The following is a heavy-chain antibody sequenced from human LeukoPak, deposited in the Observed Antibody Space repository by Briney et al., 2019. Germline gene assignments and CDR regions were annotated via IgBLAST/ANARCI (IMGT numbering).Heavy chain of an antibody. CDR3: VRRGRSSWSAFDS. CDR1: GDSIRGLNW. D-gene: IGHD2-2*01. J-gene: IGHJ4*02. Sequence: SETLSLTCAVSGDSIRGLNWWGWIRPPPGKVLEWIGYISYTGTTYYNPFLKSRVKMSTDMSRSHFSLSLNSVTAMDTAVYYCVRRGRSSWSAFDSWGQGTLVRVSS. CDR2: ISYTGTT. V-gene: IGHV4-28*01.